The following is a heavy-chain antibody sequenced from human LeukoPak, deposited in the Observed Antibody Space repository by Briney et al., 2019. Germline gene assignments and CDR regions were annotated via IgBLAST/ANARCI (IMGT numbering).Heavy chain of an antibody. D-gene: IGHD3-22*01. J-gene: IGHJ4*02. CDR1: GFTLSSYS. V-gene: IGHV3-21*01. CDR3: ARGPQKNGHSSGYPGYFDY. CDR2: ISISSSYI. Sequence: GGSLRLSCAASGFTLSSYSINWVRQAPGKGLEWVSSISISSSYIYYADSVKGRFTISRDNAKNSLYLQMNSLRAEDTAVYYYARGPQKNGHSSGYPGYFDYWGQGTLVTVSS.